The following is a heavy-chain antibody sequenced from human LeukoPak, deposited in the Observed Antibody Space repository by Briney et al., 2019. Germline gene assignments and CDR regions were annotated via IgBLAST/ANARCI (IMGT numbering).Heavy chain of an antibody. D-gene: IGHD3-10*01. CDR1: GSSISSSSYY. CDR2: IYYSGST. Sequence: SETLSLTCTVSGSSISSSSYYWGWIRQPPGKGLEWIGSIYYSGSTYYNPSLKSRVTISVDTSKNQFSLKLSSVTAADTAVYYCARGYGSGSFNWFDPWGQGTLVTVSS. CDR3: ARGYGSGSFNWFDP. J-gene: IGHJ5*02. V-gene: IGHV4-39*07.